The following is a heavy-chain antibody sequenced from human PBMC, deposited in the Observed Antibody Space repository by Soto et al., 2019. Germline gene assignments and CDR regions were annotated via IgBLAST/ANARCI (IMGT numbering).Heavy chain of an antibody. D-gene: IGHD2-15*01. V-gene: IGHV4-4*07. J-gene: IGHJ4*02. CDR1: GGSISDYFY. Sequence: SETLSLTCTVSGGSISDYFYWSWIRQPAGKGLEWIGRIYTDGDTKYNPSLRSRVTMSLDTSKNQLSLRMTSVTAADTAVYFCAREVRGGFTGIFDQWGQGSRVTVSS. CDR2: IYTDGDT. CDR3: AREVRGGFTGIFDQ.